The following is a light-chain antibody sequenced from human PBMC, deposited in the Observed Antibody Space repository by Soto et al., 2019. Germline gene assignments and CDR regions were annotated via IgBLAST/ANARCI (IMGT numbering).Light chain of an antibody. CDR1: QSVSSSY. V-gene: IGKV3-20*01. Sequence: EIVLTQSPGTLSLSPGERATLFCRASQSVSSSYLAWYQQRLGQAPRLLIYGASNRAPGIPDRFSGSGSGTDFTLTITRLEHEDFARYFCQQYGSSLIFGPGTKVDIK. CDR2: GAS. J-gene: IGKJ3*01. CDR3: QQYGSSLI.